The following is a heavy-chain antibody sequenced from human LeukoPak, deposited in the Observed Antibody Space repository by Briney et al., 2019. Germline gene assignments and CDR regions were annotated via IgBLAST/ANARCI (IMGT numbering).Heavy chain of an antibody. CDR1: GFTFDDYG. CDR3: ARVGPDAFDI. J-gene: IGHJ3*02. Sequence: GESLRLSCAASGFTFDDYGMSWVRQAPRKGLDWVSGINWNGGSTGYADSVKGRFTISRDNAKDSLYLQMNSLRAEDTALYYCARVGPDAFDIWGQGTMVTVSS. V-gene: IGHV3-20*04. CDR2: INWNGGST.